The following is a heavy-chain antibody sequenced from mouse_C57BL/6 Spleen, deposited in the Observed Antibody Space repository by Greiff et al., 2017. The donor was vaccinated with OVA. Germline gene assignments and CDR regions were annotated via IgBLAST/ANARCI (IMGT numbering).Heavy chain of an antibody. J-gene: IGHJ4*01. D-gene: IGHD1-1*01. CDR2: IHPSDSDT. V-gene: IGHV1-74*01. CDR3: AIHGSSRNYAMDY. Sequence: QVQLQQPGAELVKPGASVKVSCKASGYTFTSYWMHWVKQRPGQGLEWIGRIHPSDSDTNYNQKFKGKATLTVDKSSSPAYMQLSSLTSEDSAVYYCAIHGSSRNYAMDYWGQGTSVTVSS. CDR1: GYTFTSYW.